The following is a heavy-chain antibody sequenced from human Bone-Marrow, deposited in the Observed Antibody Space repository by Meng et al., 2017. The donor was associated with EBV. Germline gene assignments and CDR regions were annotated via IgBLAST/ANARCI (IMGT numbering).Heavy chain of an antibody. CDR3: ASESGRGFTPDY. D-gene: IGHD3-10*01. CDR1: GGTFRSDA. CDR2: LIPMSDAP. Sequence: QVRGGRLGAEVTKPGSSVKVSCKTSGGTFRSDAISWVRQAPGQGLEWMGGLIPMSDAPHYAQKFQGRVTITADESTSTHYMDLSGLRSEDTAVYYCASESGRGFTPDYWGQGTLVTVSS. J-gene: IGHJ4*02. V-gene: IGHV1-69*01.